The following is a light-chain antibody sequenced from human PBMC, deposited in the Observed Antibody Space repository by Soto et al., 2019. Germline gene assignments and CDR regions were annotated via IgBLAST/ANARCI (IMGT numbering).Light chain of an antibody. CDR1: QTIINW. J-gene: IGKJ1*01. Sequence: DIQMTQSPSTLSASVGDRVTITCRASQTIINWLAWYQQKPGKAPKLLIYKASTLEGEVPSRFSGSGSETEFTLTINSLQPDDSATYYCQQYHNYWWTFGQGTKVDSK. CDR3: QQYHNYWWT. V-gene: IGKV1-5*03. CDR2: KAS.